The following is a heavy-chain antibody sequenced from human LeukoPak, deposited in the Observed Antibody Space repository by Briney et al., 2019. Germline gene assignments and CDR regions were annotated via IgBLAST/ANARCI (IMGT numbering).Heavy chain of an antibody. J-gene: IGHJ4*02. CDR2: INWNGGST. Sequence: GGSLRLSCAASGFTFDDYGMSWVRPAPGKRLEWVSGINWNGGSTGYADSVKGRLTISTDNAKNSLYLQMNSLRAEDTALYYCARDETGSGYSYGYAYWGQGTLVAVSS. D-gene: IGHD5-18*01. CDR1: GFTFDDYG. V-gene: IGHV3-20*04. CDR3: ARDETGSGYSYGYAY.